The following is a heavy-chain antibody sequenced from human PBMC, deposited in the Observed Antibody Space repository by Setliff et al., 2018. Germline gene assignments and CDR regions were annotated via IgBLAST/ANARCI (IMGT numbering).Heavy chain of an antibody. D-gene: IGHD3-16*02. CDR2: SNHGGST. J-gene: IGHJ6*03. V-gene: IGHV4-34*01. CDR1: GESFSNNY. Sequence: SETLSLTCSVYGESFSNNYWSWIRQTPGKGLEWIGESNHGGSTSYHPSLKSRLTMSVDTSKNQFSLKLTSVTAADTAVYYCARAGSGVIGDFFYMGVWGKGTTVTVSS. CDR3: ARAGSGVIGDFFYMGV.